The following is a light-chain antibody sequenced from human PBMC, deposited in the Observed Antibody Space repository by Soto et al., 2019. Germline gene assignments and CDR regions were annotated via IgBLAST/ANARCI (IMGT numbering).Light chain of an antibody. Sequence: TRSPGTLSLSPGERATLSFMSSQSVSSSYLAWYQQKPGQAPRLLIYGASSRATGIPDRFSGSGSGTDFTLTISRLEPEDFAVYYCQQYGSSQITFGQGTRLEIK. CDR2: GAS. CDR1: QSVSSSY. V-gene: IGKV3-20*01. J-gene: IGKJ5*01. CDR3: QQYGSSQIT.